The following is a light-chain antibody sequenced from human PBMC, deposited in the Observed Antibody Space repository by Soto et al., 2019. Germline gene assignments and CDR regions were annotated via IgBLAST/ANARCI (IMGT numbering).Light chain of an antibody. V-gene: IGKV1-17*01. CDR3: LQHNSYPQT. Sequence: DIQMTQSPSSLSASVGDRVTITCRASQGIRDALGWYQQKPGKAPKRLIYAASSLQSGVPSRFRGSGSVTEFSLTIISLQPEDFATYYCLQHNSYPQTFGQGTKVEIK. J-gene: IGKJ1*01. CDR2: AAS. CDR1: QGIRDA.